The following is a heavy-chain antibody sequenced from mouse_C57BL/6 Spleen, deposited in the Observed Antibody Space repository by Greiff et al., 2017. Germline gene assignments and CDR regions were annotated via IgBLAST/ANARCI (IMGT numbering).Heavy chain of an antibody. CDR2: IYPGDGDT. CDR1: GYAFSSSW. V-gene: IGHV1-82*01. CDR3: AREKGTTVHY. D-gene: IGHD1-1*01. Sequence: VQLQQSGPELVKPGASVKISCKASGYAFSSSWMNWVKQRPGKGLEWIGRIYPGDGDTNYNGKFKGKATLTADKSSSTAYMQLSSLTSEDSAVYFCAREKGTTVHYWGQGTTLTVSS. J-gene: IGHJ2*01.